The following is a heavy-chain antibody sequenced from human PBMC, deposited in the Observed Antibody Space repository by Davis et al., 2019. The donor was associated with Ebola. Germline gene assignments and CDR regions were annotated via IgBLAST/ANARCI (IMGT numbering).Heavy chain of an antibody. J-gene: IGHJ3*02. CDR3: ASWDAFDI. Sequence: PGGSLRLSCTVSGGSVSSGSHYWSWLRQPPGKGLEWIGYIYYSGPTNYNPSLKSRVTTSVDTSKNQFSLKLSSVTAADTAMYYCASWDAFDIWGQGTMVTVSS. CDR2: IYYSGPT. CDR1: GGSVSSGSHY. V-gene: IGHV4-61*01.